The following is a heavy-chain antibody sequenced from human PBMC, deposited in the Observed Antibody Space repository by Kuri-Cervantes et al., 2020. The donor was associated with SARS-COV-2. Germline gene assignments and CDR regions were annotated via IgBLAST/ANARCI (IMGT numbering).Heavy chain of an antibody. J-gene: IGHJ4*02. CDR3: ARVFYDFYSGRRTYYFDY. D-gene: IGHD3-3*01. CDR1: GYTFTSYY. V-gene: IGHV1-2*02. Sequence: ASVKVSCKASGYTFTSYYMHWVRQAPGQGLEWMGWINPNSGGTNYAQKFQGRATMTRDTSISTAYMELSRLRSDDTAVYYCARVFYDFYSGRRTYYFDYWGQGTLVTVSS. CDR2: INPNSGGT.